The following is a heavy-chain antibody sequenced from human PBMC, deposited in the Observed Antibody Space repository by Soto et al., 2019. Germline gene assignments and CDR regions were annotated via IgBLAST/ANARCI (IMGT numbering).Heavy chain of an antibody. CDR3: AKDEPAAAGNYYGMDV. CDR1: GFTFSSYA. Sequence: GGSLRLSCAASGFTFSSYAMSWVRQAPGKGLEWVSAISGSGGSTYYADSVKGRFTISRDNSKSTLYLQMNSLRAEDTAVYYCAKDEPAAAGNYYGMDVWGQGTTVTVSS. CDR2: ISGSGGST. V-gene: IGHV3-23*01. D-gene: IGHD6-13*01. J-gene: IGHJ6*02.